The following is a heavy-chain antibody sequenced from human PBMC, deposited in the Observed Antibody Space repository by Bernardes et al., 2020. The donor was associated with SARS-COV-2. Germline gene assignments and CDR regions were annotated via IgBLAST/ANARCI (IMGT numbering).Heavy chain of an antibody. CDR1: GFSLSTSGVG. Sequence: SVPTLVKPTQTLTLTCTFSGFSLSTSGVGVGWIRQPPGKALEWLALIYWNDDKRYSPSLKSRLTITKDTSKNQVVLTMTNMDPVDTATYYCAHSTLGEWWNWFDPWGQGTLVTVSS. V-gene: IGHV2-5*01. D-gene: IGHD2-15*01. J-gene: IGHJ5*02. CDR3: AHSTLGEWWNWFDP. CDR2: IYWNDDK.